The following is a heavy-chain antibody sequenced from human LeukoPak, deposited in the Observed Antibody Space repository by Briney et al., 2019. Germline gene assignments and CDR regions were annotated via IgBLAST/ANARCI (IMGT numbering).Heavy chain of an antibody. CDR3: ARATSYGDYVDY. J-gene: IGHJ4*02. CDR1: GGSIRSSY. Sequence: SETLSLTCTVSGGSIRSSYWSWIRQPPGEGLEWIGYIDYSGNTNYNPSLKSRVTISVDTSKNQFSLKLTSVAAADTAVYYCARATSYGDYVDYWGQGTLVTVSS. V-gene: IGHV4-59*08. CDR2: IDYSGNT. D-gene: IGHD4-17*01.